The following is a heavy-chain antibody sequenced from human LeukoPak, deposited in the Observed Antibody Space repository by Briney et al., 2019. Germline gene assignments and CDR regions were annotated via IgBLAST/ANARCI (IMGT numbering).Heavy chain of an antibody. CDR2: ISSSSTNM. J-gene: IGHJ4*02. Sequence: GGSLRLSCAASGFTFSTYSMNWVRQAPGKGLQWVSYISSSSTNMYYADSVKGRFTISRDKAKNSLYLQMNSLRAEDTAVYYCAREYSSSSGRSFDYWGQGTLVTVSS. CDR1: GFTFSTYS. D-gene: IGHD6-6*01. CDR3: AREYSSSSGRSFDY. V-gene: IGHV3-48*01.